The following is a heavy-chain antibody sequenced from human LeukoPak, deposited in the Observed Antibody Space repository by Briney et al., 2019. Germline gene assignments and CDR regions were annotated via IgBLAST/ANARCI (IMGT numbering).Heavy chain of an antibody. CDR3: ARVGSVTNFGVVSYYFDY. V-gene: IGHV5-51*01. D-gene: IGHD3-3*01. CDR1: GSSFDYYW. Sequence: GESLKISCKASGSSFDYYWIAWVRQMPGKGLEWMGIIYPDDSDSTYSPSFQGQVTISVDKSINTAYLQWSSLKASNTAIYYCARVGSVTNFGVVSYYFDYWGQGTLVTVSS. J-gene: IGHJ4*02. CDR2: IYPDDSDS.